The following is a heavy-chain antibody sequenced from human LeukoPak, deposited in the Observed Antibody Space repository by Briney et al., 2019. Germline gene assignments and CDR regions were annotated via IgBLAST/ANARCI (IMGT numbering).Heavy chain of an antibody. CDR2: ISAYNGNT. Sequence: GASVKVSCKASGYTFTSYGISWVRQAPGQGLEWMGWISAYNGNTNYAQKLQGRVTMTTDTSTSTAYMELRSLRSDDTAVYYCARDPYDFWSGYYLPAWFQHWGQGTLVTVSS. CDR3: ARDPYDFWSGYYLPAWFQH. V-gene: IGHV1-18*01. D-gene: IGHD3-3*01. J-gene: IGHJ1*01. CDR1: GYTFTSYG.